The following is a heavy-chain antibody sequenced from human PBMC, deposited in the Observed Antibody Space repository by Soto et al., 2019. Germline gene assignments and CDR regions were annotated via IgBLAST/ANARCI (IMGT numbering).Heavy chain of an antibody. V-gene: IGHV4-59*08. J-gene: IGHJ4*02. CDR2: IYYSGTT. Sequence: SETLSLTCTVSGDSISSYYWSWIRQPPGKGLEWIGYIYYSGTTNYNPSLKSRVTISLDTSKNQFSLKLSSVTAADTAVYYCERHPYIVATFDYWGQVNQVTVSS. D-gene: IGHD5-12*01. CDR1: GDSISSYY. CDR3: ERHPYIVATFDY.